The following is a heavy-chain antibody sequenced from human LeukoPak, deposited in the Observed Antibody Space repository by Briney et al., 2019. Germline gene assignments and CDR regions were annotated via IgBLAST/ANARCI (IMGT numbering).Heavy chain of an antibody. V-gene: IGHV1-18*01. CDR2: ISAYNGNT. Sequence: ASVTVSCTASGYTFTSYGISWVRQAPGQGLEWMGWISAYNGNTNYAQKLQGRVTMTTDTSTSTAYMELRSLRSDDTAVYYCARAGRSGSSGYYYYGMDVWGQGTTVTVSS. CDR1: GYTFTSYG. CDR3: ARAGRSGSSGYYYYGMDV. J-gene: IGHJ6*02. D-gene: IGHD1-26*01.